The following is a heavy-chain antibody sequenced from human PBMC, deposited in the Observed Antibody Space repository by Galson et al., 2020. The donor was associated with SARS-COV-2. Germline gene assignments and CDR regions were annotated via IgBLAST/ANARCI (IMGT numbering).Heavy chain of an antibody. V-gene: IGHV3-48*04. Sequence: GESLKISCAASGFTFSSSSMNWVRQAPGKGLEWVSYISSSSNTIDYADSVKGRFTISRDNAKTSLYLQMNSLRAEDTAVYFCAREARYCSGGRCYSYGVDIWGQGTMVTVSS. CDR3: AREARYCSGGRCYSYGVDI. J-gene: IGHJ3*02. CDR2: ISSSSNTI. CDR1: GFTFSSSS. D-gene: IGHD2-15*01.